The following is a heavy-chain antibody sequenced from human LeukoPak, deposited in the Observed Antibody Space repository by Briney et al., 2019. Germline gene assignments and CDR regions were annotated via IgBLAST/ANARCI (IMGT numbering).Heavy chain of an antibody. J-gene: IGHJ4*02. CDR2: INPDGNKK. D-gene: IGHD5-18*01. Sequence: GGSLRLSCAASGFAFSSYAMTWVRQAPGKGLEWVASINPDGNKKYSADSVKGRFTISRDNAENSLYLQMNSLRVEDTAFYYCARDLAYSRLDYWGQGMLVTVSS. CDR3: ARDLAYSRLDY. CDR1: GFAFSSYA. V-gene: IGHV3-7*01.